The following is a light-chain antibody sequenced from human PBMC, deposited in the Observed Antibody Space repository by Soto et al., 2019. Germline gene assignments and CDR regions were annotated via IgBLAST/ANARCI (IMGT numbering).Light chain of an antibody. CDR2: GNS. CDR1: SSNIGAGYD. V-gene: IGLV1-40*01. CDR3: QSYDSSVSGVV. J-gene: IGLJ2*01. Sequence: QSALTQPPSVSGAPGQRVTISCTGSSSNIGAGYDVHWYQQLPGTAPKLLIYGNSNRPSGVPDRFSGSKSGTSASLAITELQAEDEADYYCQSYDSSVSGVVFGGGTKLTVL.